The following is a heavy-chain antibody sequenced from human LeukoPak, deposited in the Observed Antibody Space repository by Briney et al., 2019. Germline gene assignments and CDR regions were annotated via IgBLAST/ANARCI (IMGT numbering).Heavy chain of an antibody. CDR3: ARCYYGDCDY. Sequence: SETLSLTCTVSGGSISSYYWSWIRQPPGQGLEWIGDIYSSSSTNYNPSLKSRVTISVDTSKNQFSLKLSSVTAADTAVYYCARCYYGDCDYWGQGTLVTVSS. CDR2: IYSSSST. V-gene: IGHV4-59*01. J-gene: IGHJ4*02. D-gene: IGHD3-22*01. CDR1: GGSISSYY.